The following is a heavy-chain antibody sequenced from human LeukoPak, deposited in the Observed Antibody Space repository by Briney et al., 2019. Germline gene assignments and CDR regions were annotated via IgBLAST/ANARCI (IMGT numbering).Heavy chain of an antibody. J-gene: IGHJ4*02. D-gene: IGHD3-22*01. CDR2: IKQDGSEK. V-gene: IGHV3-7*01. CDR3: ARDRPYYYDSSGYYYGGSNDY. CDR1: GFTFSNYG. Sequence: PGGSLRLSCVASGFTFSNYGMSWVRQAPGKGLEWVANIKQDGSEKYYVDSVKGRFTISRDNAKNSLYLQMNSLRAEDTAVYYCARDRPYYYDSSGYYYGGSNDYWGQGTLVTVSS.